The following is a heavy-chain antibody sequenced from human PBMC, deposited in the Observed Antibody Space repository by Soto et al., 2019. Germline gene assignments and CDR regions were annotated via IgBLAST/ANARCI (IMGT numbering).Heavy chain of an antibody. CDR3: ARGYCSSTSCYQRYFDL. J-gene: IGHJ2*01. V-gene: IGHV1-69*01. Sequence: QVQLVQSGAEVKKPGSSVKVSCKASGGTFSSYAISWVRQAPGQGLEWMGGTIPIFGTANYAQKFQGRVTITADESTSTAYMELSSLRSEDTAVYYCARGYCSSTSCYQRYFDLWGRGTLVTVSS. CDR1: GGTFSSYA. D-gene: IGHD2-2*01. CDR2: TIPIFGTA.